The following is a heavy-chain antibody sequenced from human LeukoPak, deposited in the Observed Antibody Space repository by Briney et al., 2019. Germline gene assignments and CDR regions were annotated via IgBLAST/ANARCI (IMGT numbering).Heavy chain of an antibody. J-gene: IGHJ4*02. CDR2: TYYRSKWYN. CDR3: ARDIKGGTENFEY. CDR1: GDSVSSNSAT. V-gene: IGHV6-1*01. Sequence: SQTLSLTCAISGDSVSSNSATWNWIRQSPSRGLEWLGRTYYRSKWYNDYAVPVKSRITFNPDTSKNQVSLQLNSVTPEDTAVYYCARDIKGGTENFEYWGQGILVTVSS.